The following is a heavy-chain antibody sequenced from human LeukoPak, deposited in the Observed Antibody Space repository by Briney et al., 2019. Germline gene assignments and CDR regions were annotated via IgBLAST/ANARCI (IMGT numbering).Heavy chain of an antibody. CDR1: GFTFSSYG. Sequence: GGSLRLSCAASGFTFSSYGMHWVRQAPGKGLEWVAFIRYDGSNKYYADSVKGRFTISRDNSKNTLYLQMNSLRAEDTAVYYCARDGGFSWYCFDYWGQGTLVTVSS. V-gene: IGHV3-30*02. J-gene: IGHJ4*02. CDR3: ARDGGFSWYCFDY. D-gene: IGHD6-13*01. CDR2: IRYDGSNK.